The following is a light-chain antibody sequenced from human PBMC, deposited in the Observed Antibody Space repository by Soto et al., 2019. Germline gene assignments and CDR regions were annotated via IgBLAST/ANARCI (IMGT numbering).Light chain of an antibody. CDR2: AAS. J-gene: IGKJ1*01. CDR3: LQDYNYPWT. V-gene: IGKV1-6*01. CDR1: QGIRND. Sequence: AIQVTQSPSSLSASLGDRVTITCRASQGIRNDLSWYQHKAGKAPKLLIYAASSLLVGVPSRFSGSGSGTDFTLTISSLQPADFATYYCLQDYNYPWTFGQGTRVEIK.